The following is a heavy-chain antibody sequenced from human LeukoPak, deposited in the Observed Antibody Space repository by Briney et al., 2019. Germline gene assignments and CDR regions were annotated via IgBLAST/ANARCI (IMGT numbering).Heavy chain of an antibody. D-gene: IGHD6-6*01. V-gene: IGHV3-53*01. CDR1: GFTVSSNY. J-gene: IGHJ3*02. CDR3: ARAVEQLFAAFDI. Sequence: PGGSLRLSCAASGFTVSSNYMSWVRQAPGKGLEWVSVIYSGGSTDYADSVKGRFTISRDNSKNTLYLQMNSLRVEDTAVYYCARAVEQLFAAFDIWGQGTMVTVSS. CDR2: IYSGGST.